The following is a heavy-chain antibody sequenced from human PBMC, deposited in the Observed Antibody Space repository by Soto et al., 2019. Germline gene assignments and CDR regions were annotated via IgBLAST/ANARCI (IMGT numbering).Heavy chain of an antibody. CDR3: ARPRDHYYYYYGMDV. Sequence: SVKVSCKASGGTFSSYAISWVRQAPGQGLAWMGGIIPIFGTANYAQKFQGRVTITADESTSTAYMELSSLRSEDTAVYYCARPRDHYYYYYGMDVWGQGTTVTVSS. CDR1: GGTFSSYA. J-gene: IGHJ6*02. CDR2: IIPIFGTA. V-gene: IGHV1-69*13.